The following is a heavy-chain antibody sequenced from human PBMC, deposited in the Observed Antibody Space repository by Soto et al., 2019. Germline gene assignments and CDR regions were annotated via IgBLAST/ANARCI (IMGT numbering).Heavy chain of an antibody. CDR2: IYHSGST. Sequence: SETLSLTCAVSAGSISSNSWWIWVRQPPGKGLEWIGEIYHSGSTTYSPSLKSPVTISADKSKNQFSLKLSSVTAADTAVYYCARRGDGSGSLDYWGRGTLVTVSS. CDR1: AGSISSNSW. J-gene: IGHJ4*02. CDR3: ARRGDGSGSLDY. D-gene: IGHD3-10*01. V-gene: IGHV4-4*02.